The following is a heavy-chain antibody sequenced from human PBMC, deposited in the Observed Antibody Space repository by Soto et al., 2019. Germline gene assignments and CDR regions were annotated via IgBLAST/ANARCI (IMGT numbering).Heavy chain of an antibody. CDR1: GFTFSSYI. V-gene: IGHV3-48*02. CDR3: ARKGVAFDY. J-gene: IGHJ4*02. Sequence: GGSLRRSCAASGFTFSSYIMNWVRQAPGKGLEWISYISTTSSSIYYADSVKGRFTIPRDNAKNSLFLQMNSLRDEDTAVYYCARKGVAFDYWGQGALVTVSS. D-gene: IGHD3-3*01. CDR2: ISTTSSSI.